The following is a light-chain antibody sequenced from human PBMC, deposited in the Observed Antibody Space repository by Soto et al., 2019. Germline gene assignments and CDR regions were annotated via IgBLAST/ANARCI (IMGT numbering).Light chain of an antibody. CDR3: QQSYVLPRT. V-gene: IGKV1-39*01. CDR2: DAS. CDR1: QTITHY. J-gene: IGKJ1*01. Sequence: DIHMTQSPSFLSASVGASVTITCRANQTITHYLNWYQQKPGRAPALLIYDASSLQSGVPSRFSGRGSGTDFSLTITSLQLADFATYFCQQSYVLPRTFGQWTKVEI.